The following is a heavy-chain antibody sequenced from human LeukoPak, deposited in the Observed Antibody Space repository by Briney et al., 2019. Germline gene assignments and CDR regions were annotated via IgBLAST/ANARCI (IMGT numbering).Heavy chain of an antibody. V-gene: IGHV3-23*01. D-gene: IGHD3-10*01. CDR2: ISGDGEST. CDR3: AKGSGASRPYYLDF. Sequence: GGSLRLSCAASGFAFKNYVMTWVRQAPGKGLDWFSAISGDGESTCYADSVKGRFTISRDSSKSTLYLQMTSLTAEDTAVYYCAKGSGASRPYYLDFWGRGTLVTVSS. CDR1: GFAFKNYV. J-gene: IGHJ4*02.